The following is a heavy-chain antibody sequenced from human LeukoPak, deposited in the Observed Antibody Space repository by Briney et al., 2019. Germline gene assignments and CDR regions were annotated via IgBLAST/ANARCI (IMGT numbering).Heavy chain of an antibody. CDR1: VGSISSSSYY. J-gene: IGHJ3*02. D-gene: IGHD3-3*01. Sequence: SETLSLTCTVSVGSISSSSYYWGWIRNPPGKGLEWFGSIYYSGSTYYNPSLKSRVTISVDTSKNQFSLKLSSVTAADTAVYYCARLTIFGVVIVNDAFDIWGQGTMVTVSS. CDR3: ARLTIFGVVIVNDAFDI. CDR2: IYYSGST. V-gene: IGHV4-39*01.